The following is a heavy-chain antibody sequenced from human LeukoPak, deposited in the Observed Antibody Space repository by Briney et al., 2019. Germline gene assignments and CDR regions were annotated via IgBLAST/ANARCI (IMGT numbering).Heavy chain of an antibody. CDR3: ASDYDYADSYYFDY. CDR1: GYTFTSYY. V-gene: IGHV1-69*04. D-gene: IGHD4-17*01. CDR2: IIPIRGIA. J-gene: IGHJ4*02. Sequence: SVKVSCKASGYTFTSYYMDWVGQARGQGREWMGRIIPIRGIANYAQKFQRRVTTTADNSTSTAYMELSSLRSEDTAVYYCASDYDYADSYYFDYWGQGTLVTVSS.